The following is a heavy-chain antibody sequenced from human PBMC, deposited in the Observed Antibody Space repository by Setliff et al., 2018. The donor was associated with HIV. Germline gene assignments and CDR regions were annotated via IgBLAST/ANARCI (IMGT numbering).Heavy chain of an antibody. V-gene: IGHV1-18*01. D-gene: IGHD1-26*01. CDR2: MSTDNGNT. CDR3: ARGTRVGANDAFDV. J-gene: IGHJ3*01. CDR1: GYSFSSYG. Sequence: ASVKVSCKASGYSFSSYGIGWVRLAPGQGLEWMGWMSTDNGNTNYAQKVQGRVTMTTDTGTSTAYMELSRLRSDDTAVYYCARGTRVGANDAFDVWGQGTMVTVSS.